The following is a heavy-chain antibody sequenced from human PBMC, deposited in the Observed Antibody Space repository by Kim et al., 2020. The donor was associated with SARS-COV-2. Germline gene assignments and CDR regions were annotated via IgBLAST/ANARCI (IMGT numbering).Heavy chain of an antibody. D-gene: IGHD3-10*01. V-gene: IGHV4-59*13. CDR2: IYYSGST. J-gene: IGHJ4*02. Sequence: SETLSLTCTVSGGSISSYYWSWIRQPPGKGLEWIGYIYYSGSTNYNPSLKSRVTISVDTSKNQFSLKLSSVTAADTAVYYCARAPTYYYGSGSTYFDYWGQGTLVTVSS. CDR3: ARAPTYYYGSGSTYFDY. CDR1: GGSISSYY.